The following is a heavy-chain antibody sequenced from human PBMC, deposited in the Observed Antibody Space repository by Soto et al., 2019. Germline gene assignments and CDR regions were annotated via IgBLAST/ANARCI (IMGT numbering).Heavy chain of an antibody. Sequence: EVHLVESGGGFVQPGGSLRLSCAASAFTFSNYGMNWVRQAPGKGLEWVSYITGNSNTIYYADSVKGRFTISRDNAKASLYLQMNSLRAEDTAVYYCSIDDYSDYDQVDYWGQGTLVTVSS. CDR2: ITGNSNTI. CDR1: AFTFSNYG. D-gene: IGHD4-17*01. V-gene: IGHV3-48*01. CDR3: SIDDYSDYDQVDY. J-gene: IGHJ4*02.